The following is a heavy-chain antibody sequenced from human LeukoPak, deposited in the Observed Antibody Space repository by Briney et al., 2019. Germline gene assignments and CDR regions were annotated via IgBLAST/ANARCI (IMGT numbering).Heavy chain of an antibody. Sequence: SETLSLTCTVSGGSISSANYYWGWIRKPPGKGLEWIGSIFYSGSTYYNPSLKSRLTTSVDTSKTQFSLKLSSVTAADTAVYYCARLFYDSTTYDPPGDCWGQGTLVTVSS. CDR3: ARLFYDSTTYDPPGDC. CDR1: GGSISSANYY. V-gene: IGHV4-39*01. J-gene: IGHJ4*02. CDR2: IFYSGST. D-gene: IGHD2/OR15-2a*01.